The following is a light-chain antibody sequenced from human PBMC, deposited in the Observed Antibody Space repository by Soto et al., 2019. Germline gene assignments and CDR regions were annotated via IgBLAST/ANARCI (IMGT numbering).Light chain of an antibody. CDR2: YAS. Sequence: EIVLTQSPATLSLSPGERATLSCRASQSVSTYLAWYQQKPGQAPRLLIYYASNRATGIPARFSGSGSGTDFTLTISSLEPEDFEVYYCQQRNNWPIAFGPGTRLEVK. J-gene: IGKJ5*01. V-gene: IGKV3-11*01. CDR3: QQRNNWPIA. CDR1: QSVSTY.